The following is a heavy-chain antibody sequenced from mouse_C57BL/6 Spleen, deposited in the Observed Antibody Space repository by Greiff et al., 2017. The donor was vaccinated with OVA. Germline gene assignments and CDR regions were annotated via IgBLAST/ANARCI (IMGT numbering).Heavy chain of an antibody. V-gene: IGHV1-26*01. CDR3: AREGEGDAMDY. J-gene: IGHJ4*01. CDR1: GYTFTDYY. CDR2: INPNNGGT. Sequence: EVKLMESGPELVKPGASVKISCKASGYTFTDYYMNWVKQSHGKSLEWIGDINPNNGGTSYNQKFKGKATLTVDKSSSTAYMELRSLTSEDSAVYYCAREGEGDAMDYWGQGTSVTVSS.